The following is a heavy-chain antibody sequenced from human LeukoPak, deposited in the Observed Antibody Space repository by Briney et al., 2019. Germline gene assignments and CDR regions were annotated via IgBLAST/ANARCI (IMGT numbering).Heavy chain of an antibody. J-gene: IGHJ5*02. CDR1: GGSIRSYY. CDR3: ARHEEPRGRWFDP. Sequence: SETLSLTCTVSGGSIRSYYWSWIRQPPGEGLEWIGYIYYIGSTNYNPSLKSRVTISVDTSKNQFSLKLSSVTAADTAVYYCARHEEPRGRWFDPWGQGTLVTVSS. D-gene: IGHD1-14*01. CDR2: IYYIGST. V-gene: IGHV4-59*08.